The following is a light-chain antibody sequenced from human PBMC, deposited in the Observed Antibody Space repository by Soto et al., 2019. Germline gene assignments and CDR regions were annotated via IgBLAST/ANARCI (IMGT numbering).Light chain of an antibody. CDR2: AAS. J-gene: IGKJ5*01. Sequence: IQMTPPTSSLSSPVGDRVTITCRASQSIRRFLNWYQQKPGKAPKLLIYAASSLESGVPSRFSGSGSGTGFTLTISSLHPEDFATYHCQQSYITPVTFGQGTRLEIK. CDR1: QSIRRF. V-gene: IGKV1-39*01. CDR3: QQSYITPVT.